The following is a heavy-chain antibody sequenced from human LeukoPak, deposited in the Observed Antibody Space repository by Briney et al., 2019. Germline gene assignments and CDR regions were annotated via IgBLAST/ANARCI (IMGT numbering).Heavy chain of an antibody. D-gene: IGHD2-2*01. CDR3: VRTSPIDY. J-gene: IGHJ4*02. V-gene: IGHV3-53*01. CDR2: IYSNGNT. CDR1: GFTIKTSY. Sequence: GGSLRLSCAASGFTIKTSYMTWVRQAPGKGLEWVSVIYSNGNTYYADSVKGRFTISRDNSKNTLYLQISSLRVEDTAMYYCVRTSPIDYWGQGTLVSVSS.